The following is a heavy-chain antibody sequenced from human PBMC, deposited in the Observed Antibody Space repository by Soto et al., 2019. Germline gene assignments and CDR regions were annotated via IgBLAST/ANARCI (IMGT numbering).Heavy chain of an antibody. Sequence: GESLKISCKGSGYSFTSYWIGWVRQMPGKGLEWMGIIYPGDSDTRYSPSFQGQVTISADKSISTAYLQWSSLKASDTAMYYCARCFREHHYYYYGMDVWGQGTTVTVSS. V-gene: IGHV5-51*01. CDR3: ARCFREHHYYYYGMDV. CDR1: GYSFTSYW. D-gene: IGHD3-10*01. J-gene: IGHJ6*02. CDR2: IYPGDSDT.